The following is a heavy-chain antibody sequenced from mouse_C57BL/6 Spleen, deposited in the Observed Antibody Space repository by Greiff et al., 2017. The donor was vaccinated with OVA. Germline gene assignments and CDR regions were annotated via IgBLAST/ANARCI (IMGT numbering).Heavy chain of an antibody. V-gene: IGHV2-2*01. CDR1: GFSLTSYG. CDR3: ASSTMITGGGFAY. CDR2: IWSGGST. D-gene: IGHD2-4*01. Sequence: QVQLQQSGPGLVQPSQSLSITCTVSGFSLTSYGVHWVRQSPGKGLEWLGAIWSGGSTDYNAAFISRLSISKDNSKSQVFFKMNSLQADDTAIYYCASSTMITGGGFAYWGQGTLVTVSA. J-gene: IGHJ3*01.